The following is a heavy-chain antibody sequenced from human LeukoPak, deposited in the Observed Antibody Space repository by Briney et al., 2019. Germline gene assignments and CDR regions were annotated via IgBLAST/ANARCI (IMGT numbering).Heavy chain of an antibody. CDR1: GGSFSGYY. D-gene: IGHD3-22*01. CDR2: INHSGST. J-gene: IGHJ4*02. CDR3: AGSNHYYDSSGYKYYFDY. V-gene: IGHV4-34*01. Sequence: SETLSLTCAVYGGSFSGYYWSWIRQPPGKGLEWIGEINHSGSTNYNPSLESRVTISVDTSKNQFSLKLSSVTAADTAVYYCAGSNHYYDSSGYKYYFDYWGQGTLVTVSS.